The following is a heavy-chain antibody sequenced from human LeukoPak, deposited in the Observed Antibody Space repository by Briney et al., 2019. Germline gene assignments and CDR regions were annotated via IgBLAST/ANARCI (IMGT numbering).Heavy chain of an antibody. CDR2: ISGSGGST. J-gene: IGHJ4*02. D-gene: IGHD6-19*01. CDR1: GFTFSSYA. V-gene: IGHV3-23*01. Sequence: GGSLRLSCAASGFTFSSYAMSWVRQAPGKGLEWVSAISGSGGSTYYADSVKGRFTISRDNSKNTVYLQMNSLRADDTAVYYCAKDRRVAVAGIGAYFDYWGQGSLVTVSS. CDR3: AKDRRVAVAGIGAYFDY.